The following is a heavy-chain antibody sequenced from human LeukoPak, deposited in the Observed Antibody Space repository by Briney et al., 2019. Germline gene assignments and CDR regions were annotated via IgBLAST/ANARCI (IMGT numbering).Heavy chain of an antibody. CDR1: GYTFTGYY. J-gene: IGHJ3*02. D-gene: IGHD3-22*01. CDR3: ARVTGYYYESSGYYHHAFDI. CDR2: INPNSGGT. V-gene: IGHV1-2*02. Sequence: ASVKVSCKASGYTFTGYYMHWVRQAPGQGLERMVWINPNSGGTNYAQNFQGRVTMTRDTSISTAYMELSRLRSDDTAVYYCARVTGYYYESSGYYHHAFDIWGLGTMVTVSS.